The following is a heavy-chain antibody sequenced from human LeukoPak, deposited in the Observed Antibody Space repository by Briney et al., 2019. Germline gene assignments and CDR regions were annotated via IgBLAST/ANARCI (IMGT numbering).Heavy chain of an antibody. D-gene: IGHD3-22*01. Sequence: ASVKVSCKASRYTFTGYYMHWLRQAPGQGLEWMGWINPNSGGTNYAQKFQGRVTMTRDTSISTAYMELSRLRSDDTAVYYCAREATMILNWFDPWGQGTLVTVSS. V-gene: IGHV1-2*02. CDR2: INPNSGGT. J-gene: IGHJ5*02. CDR1: RYTFTGYY. CDR3: AREATMILNWFDP.